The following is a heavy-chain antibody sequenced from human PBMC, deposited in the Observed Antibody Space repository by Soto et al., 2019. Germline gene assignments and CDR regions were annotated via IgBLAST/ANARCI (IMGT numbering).Heavy chain of an antibody. CDR1: GHTFTSYG. J-gene: IGHJ5*02. CDR3: ARGPPPIVVVTARGHNWFAP. V-gene: IGHV1-18*01. D-gene: IGHD2-21*02. CDR2: ISAYNGNT. Sequence: ASVKVSCKASGHTFTSYGISWVRQAPGQGLEWMGWISAYNGNTNYAQKFQGWVTMTRDTSISTAYMELSRLRSDDTAVYYCARGPPPIVVVTARGHNWFAPGGQETLVTVPS.